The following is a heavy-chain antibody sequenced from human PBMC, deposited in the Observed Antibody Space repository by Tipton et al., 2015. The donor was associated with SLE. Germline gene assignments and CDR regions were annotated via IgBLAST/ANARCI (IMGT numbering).Heavy chain of an antibody. V-gene: IGHV4-34*01. D-gene: IGHD6-13*01. CDR2: INTSGRT. J-gene: IGHJ1*01. CDR3: ARTGYSSSWLYFQH. Sequence: TLSLTCAVYGGSFSGYYWSWIRQPPGKGLEWIGYINTSGRTNNNPSLKSRVTISVDTSKNQFSLELSSVTAADTAVYYCARTGYSSSWLYFQHWGQGTLVTVSS. CDR1: GGSFSGYY.